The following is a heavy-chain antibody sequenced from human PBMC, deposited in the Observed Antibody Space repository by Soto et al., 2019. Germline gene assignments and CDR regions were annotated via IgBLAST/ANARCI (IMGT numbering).Heavy chain of an antibody. J-gene: IGHJ4*02. V-gene: IGHV3-23*01. CDR2: ISSAVNT. D-gene: IGHD6-6*01. CDR1: GFAFINYA. CDR3: AKQVRDGTSSPYYFDY. Sequence: WGSLRLSCAGSGFAFINYAMIWFRQSPVKGLEWVSAISSAVNTYYADSVKGRFTISRDNSKNTLSLQMSSLRAEDTAVYYCAKQVRDGTSSPYYFDYWGQGTLVTVSS.